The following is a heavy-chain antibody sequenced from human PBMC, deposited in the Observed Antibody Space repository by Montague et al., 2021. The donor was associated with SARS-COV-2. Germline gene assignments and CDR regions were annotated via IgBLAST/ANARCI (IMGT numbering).Heavy chain of an antibody. CDR2: ILLGGRT. D-gene: IGHD3-9*01. CDR1: GASMSGSY. V-gene: IGHV4-34*01. CDR3: TRGTFDWDQD. J-gene: IGHJ2*01. Sequence: SETLSLTCTVSGASMSGSYWGWVRQPPGKGLEWIGEILLGGRTNYNPSLESRVTISRDSSSDRFSLRLTSVTAADTALYYCTRGTFDWDQDWGRGTLVTASS.